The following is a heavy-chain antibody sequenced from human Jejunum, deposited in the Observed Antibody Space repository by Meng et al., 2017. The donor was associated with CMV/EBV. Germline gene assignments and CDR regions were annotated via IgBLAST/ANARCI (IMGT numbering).Heavy chain of an antibody. J-gene: IGHJ4*02. CDR1: GFSLSYGVG. D-gene: IGHD1-1*01. Sequence: QVHLMESVPQLVKPPHTLTLTCTFSGFSLSYGVGVGWIRQPPGEALEWLALAYWDNDHRYSPSLKTRLTVTKDASKNQVVLTMTNMDPVDTATYYCAHRLKGNDWNDWEFDHWGQGILVTVSS. V-gene: IGHV2-5*02. CDR2: AYWDNDH. CDR3: AHRLKGNDWNDWEFDH.